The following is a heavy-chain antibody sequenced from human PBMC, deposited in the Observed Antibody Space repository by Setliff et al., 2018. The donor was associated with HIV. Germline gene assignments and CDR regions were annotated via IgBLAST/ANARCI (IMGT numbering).Heavy chain of an antibody. J-gene: IGHJ4*02. D-gene: IGHD3-10*01. CDR2: ISAADGKK. CDR1: GYTFSSYG. CDR3: AREVPSNTGSYYKKY. V-gene: IGHV1-18*01. Sequence: RASVKVSCKASGYTFSSYGISWVRQTPGQGLEWMGWISAADGKKYYAPKVHDRITLTMDISTTTAHLQLRSLRSDDTAMYFCAREVPSNTGSYYKKYWGQGTLVTVSS.